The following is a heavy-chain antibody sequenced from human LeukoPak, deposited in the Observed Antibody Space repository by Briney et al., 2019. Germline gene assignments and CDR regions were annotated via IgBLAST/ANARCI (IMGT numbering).Heavy chain of an antibody. CDR2: MNPNSGNT. J-gene: IGHJ4*02. Sequence: GASVTVSFTASGYTFTIYDINWVRQATGQGLEWMGWMNPNSGNTGYAQKLQGRVTMTTDTSTSTAYMELRSLRSDDTAVYYCARTYCSSTSSYVRLGGWLEYWGQGTLVAVSS. D-gene: IGHD2-2*01. CDR3: ARTYCSSTSSYVRLGGWLEY. V-gene: IGHV1-8*01. CDR1: GYTFTIYD.